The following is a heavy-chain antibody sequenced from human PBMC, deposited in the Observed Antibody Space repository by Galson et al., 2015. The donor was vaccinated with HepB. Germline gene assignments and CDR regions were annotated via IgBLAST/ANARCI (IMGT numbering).Heavy chain of an antibody. CDR2: IYYSGST. V-gene: IGHV4-61*01. CDR3: ARGRYSSSFDY. Sequence: LSLTCTVSSDSVSSRSYYWSWIRQPPGKGLEWIGYIYYSGSTKYNPSLESRVAISGDTSKNQFSLRLSSVIAADTAVYYCARGRYSSSFDYWGQGTLVRVSS. D-gene: IGHD6-6*01. CDR1: SDSVSSRSYY. J-gene: IGHJ4*02.